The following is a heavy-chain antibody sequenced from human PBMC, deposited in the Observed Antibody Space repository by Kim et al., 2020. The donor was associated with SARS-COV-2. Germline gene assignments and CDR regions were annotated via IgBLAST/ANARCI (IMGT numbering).Heavy chain of an antibody. Sequence: SVKVSCKASGGTFSSYAISWVRQAPGQGLEWMGGIIPIFGTANYAQKFQGRVTITADESTSTAYMELSSLRSEDTAVYYCAISDSSSFYYFDYWGQGTLVTVSS. CDR2: IIPIFGTA. CDR3: AISDSSSFYYFDY. V-gene: IGHV1-69*13. D-gene: IGHD6-13*01. J-gene: IGHJ4*02. CDR1: GGTFSSYA.